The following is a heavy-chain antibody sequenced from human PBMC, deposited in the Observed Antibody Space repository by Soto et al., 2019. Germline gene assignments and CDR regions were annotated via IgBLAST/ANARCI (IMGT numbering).Heavy chain of an antibody. CDR1: QFTFGSYT. Sequence: QVQLVESGGGVVQPGKSLRLSCVASQFTFGSYTMHWVRQAPGKGLEWLAIISYDAKNINYADSVAGRFSISRDNSKNTLYLQMQSLRPEDTALYFCARAPRYNVFWGHMDVWGQGTTVTVSS. J-gene: IGHJ6*02. CDR2: ISYDAKNI. V-gene: IGHV3-30*04. D-gene: IGHD3-3*01. CDR3: ARAPRYNVFWGHMDV.